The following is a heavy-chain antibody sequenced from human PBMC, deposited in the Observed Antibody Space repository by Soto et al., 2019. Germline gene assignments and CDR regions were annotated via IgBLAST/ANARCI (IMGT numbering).Heavy chain of an antibody. Sequence: QVQLVEYGGGLVKTRGSLRLSCVASGFSFSDYYMSWVRQAPGKGLEWISYISGSSSNIYYADSVKGRFTISRDNAENSVFLQMNNLRAEDTARYYCAKMTSSGWYDPVFHWGQGTLVTVSS. CDR3: AKMTSSGWYDPVFH. D-gene: IGHD6-19*01. CDR2: ISGSSSNI. V-gene: IGHV3-11*01. CDR1: GFSFSDYY. J-gene: IGHJ4*02.